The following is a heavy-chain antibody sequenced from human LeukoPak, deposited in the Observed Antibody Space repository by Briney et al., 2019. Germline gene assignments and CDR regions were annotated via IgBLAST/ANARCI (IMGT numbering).Heavy chain of an antibody. CDR1: GFSFSTYN. CDR2: ISSSSSYI. V-gene: IGHV3-21*01. D-gene: IGHD6-19*01. J-gene: IGHJ6*03. CDR3: VRGIAVTKYYYYMDV. Sequence: GGSLRLSCAVSGFSFSTYNMNWVRQAPGKGLEWVSSISSSSSYIYYSDSVKGRFTISRDNAKNSLFLQMNSLRAEDTAVYYCVRGIAVTKYYYYMDVWGKGTTVTVSS.